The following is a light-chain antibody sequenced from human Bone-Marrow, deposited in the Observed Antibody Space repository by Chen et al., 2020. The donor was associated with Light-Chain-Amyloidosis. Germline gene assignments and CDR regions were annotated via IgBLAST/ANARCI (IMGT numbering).Light chain of an antibody. CDR1: QAIGRS. J-gene: IGKJ1*01. Sequence: DIQLTQSPSFLSASVGDTVTITCRASQAIGRSLAWFQLKPGKAPQLLILGGSHLETHVPQRFSGSRDGSDFTLTRSGLQPEDFATYYCQQVHGYPRTFGQGTRV. V-gene: IGKV1-9*01. CDR2: GGS. CDR3: QQVHGYPRT.